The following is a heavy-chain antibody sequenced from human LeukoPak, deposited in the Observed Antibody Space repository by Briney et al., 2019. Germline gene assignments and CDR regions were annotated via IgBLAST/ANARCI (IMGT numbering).Heavy chain of an antibody. CDR3: AREWDYYAF. Sequence: ASVKVSCKVSGYTFTDYYMHWVRQAPGQGLEWMGWINPKSGDTRYAQKFQGRVTMTRDTSITTAYMDLSSLRSDDTAVYYCAREWDYYAFWGQGTLVTVSS. J-gene: IGHJ4*02. V-gene: IGHV1-2*02. CDR2: INPKSGDT. CDR1: GYTFTDYY.